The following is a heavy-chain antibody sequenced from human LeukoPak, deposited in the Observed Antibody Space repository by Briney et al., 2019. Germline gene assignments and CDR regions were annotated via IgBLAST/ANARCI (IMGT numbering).Heavy chain of an antibody. Sequence: GGSLRLSCAASGFTFSSYAMSWVRQAPGKGLEWVANIKQDGSEKYYVDSVKGRFTISRDNAKNSLYLQMNSLRAEDTAVYYCARDGGSFDPWGQGTLVTVSS. CDR3: ARDGGSFDP. D-gene: IGHD3-16*01. J-gene: IGHJ5*02. CDR1: GFTFSSYA. V-gene: IGHV3-7*01. CDR2: IKQDGSEK.